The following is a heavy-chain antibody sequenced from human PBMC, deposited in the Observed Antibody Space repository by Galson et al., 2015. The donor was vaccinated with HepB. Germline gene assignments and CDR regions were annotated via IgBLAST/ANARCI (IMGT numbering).Heavy chain of an antibody. CDR2: FDPGDGET. Sequence: SVKVSCKVSGYTLTELSMHWVRQAPGKGLEWMGGFDPGDGETIYAQKFQGRVTMTEDTSTDTAYMELSSLRSEDTAVYYCATERRAVATHVGAFDIWGQGTMVTVSS. D-gene: IGHD6-19*01. CDR3: ATERRAVATHVGAFDI. J-gene: IGHJ3*02. V-gene: IGHV1-24*01. CDR1: GYTLTELS.